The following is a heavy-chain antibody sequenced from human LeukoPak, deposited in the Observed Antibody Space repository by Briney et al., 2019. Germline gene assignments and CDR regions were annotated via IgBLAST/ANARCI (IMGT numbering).Heavy chain of an antibody. J-gene: IGHJ4*02. D-gene: IGHD5-12*01. V-gene: IGHV1-18*01. CDR2: ISAYNGNT. Sequence: EASVKVSCKASGYTFTSYGISWVQQAPGQGLEWMGWISAYNGNTNYAQKLQGRVTMTTDTSTSTAYMELRSLRSDDTAVYYCARDGPGGYYPYFDYWGQGTLVTVSS. CDR3: ARDGPGGYYPYFDY. CDR1: GYTFTSYG.